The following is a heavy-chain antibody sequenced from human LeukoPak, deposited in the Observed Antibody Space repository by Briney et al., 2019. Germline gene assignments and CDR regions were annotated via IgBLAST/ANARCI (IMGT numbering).Heavy chain of an antibody. Sequence: GGSLRLSCAASGFTISSNYMSWVRQAPGKGLEWVSVIYSGGSTYYADSVKGRFTISRDNSKNTLYLQMNSMRAEETAVYYCSCVSSSWYEEYYCMDVGGKGTTVTVSS. J-gene: IGHJ6*03. V-gene: IGHV3-53*01. CDR1: GFTISSNY. D-gene: IGHD6-13*01. CDR2: IYSGGST. CDR3: SCVSSSWYEEYYCMDV.